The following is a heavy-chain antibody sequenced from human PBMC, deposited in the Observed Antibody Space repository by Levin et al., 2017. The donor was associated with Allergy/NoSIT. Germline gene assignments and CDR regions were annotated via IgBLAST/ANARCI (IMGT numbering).Heavy chain of an antibody. D-gene: IGHD1-26*01. J-gene: IGHJ4*02. CDR1: GFTFSTYT. Sequence: GGSLRLSCVASGFTFSTYTMHWVRQAPGKGLEWVAVISNDKSNKYYADSVKGRFTISRDNSKNTLYLQMNSLRVEDTAIYYCARDLVEVGIEAYWGQGTLVTVSS. CDR3: ARDLVEVGIEAY. V-gene: IGHV3-30-3*01. CDR2: ISNDKSNK.